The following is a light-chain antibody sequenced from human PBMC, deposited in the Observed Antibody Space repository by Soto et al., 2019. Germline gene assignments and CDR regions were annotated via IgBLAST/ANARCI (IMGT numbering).Light chain of an antibody. CDR3: AAWDDSLSGLV. V-gene: IGLV1-47*01. CDR2: RSD. J-gene: IGLJ1*01. CDR1: SSNIGSNY. Sequence: QPVLTQPPSASGTPGQRVTISCSGSSSNIGSNYVYWYQQLPGTAPKVLIYRSDERPSGVPDRLSGSRSGTSASLAISGLRSEDEADYYCAAWDDSLSGLVFGTGTKLTVL.